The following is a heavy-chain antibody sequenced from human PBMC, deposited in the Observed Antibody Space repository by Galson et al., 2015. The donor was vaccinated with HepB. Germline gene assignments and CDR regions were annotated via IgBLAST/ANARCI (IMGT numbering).Heavy chain of an antibody. CDR2: ISGYNSNT. CDR1: GYTFTSYG. D-gene: IGHD5-12*01. J-gene: IGHJ6*02. V-gene: IGHV1-18*01. CDR3: AREGFSAYDYAGYYYYGMDV. Sequence: SVKVSCKASGYTFTSYGINWVRQAPGQGLEWMGWISGYNSNTHYAQKFQGRVTMTTATSTSTAYMELRSLRSDDTAVYYCAREGFSAYDYAGYYYYGMDVWGQGTTVTVSS.